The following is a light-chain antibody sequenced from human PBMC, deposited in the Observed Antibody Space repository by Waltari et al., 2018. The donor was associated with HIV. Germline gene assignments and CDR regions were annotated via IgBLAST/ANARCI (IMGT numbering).Light chain of an antibody. CDR1: NVGSNS. CDR2: DDT. J-gene: IGLJ1*01. Sequence: SYVLTQPPSESVAPGQTARVTCGGQNVGSNSVHWYQQKAGQPPTLVLYDDTDRPSGIPERFSGSNSGNTATLTISRVEVGDEADYYCHVWDSAGDGHFFGSGTKVTV. V-gene: IGLV3-21*02. CDR3: HVWDSAGDGHF.